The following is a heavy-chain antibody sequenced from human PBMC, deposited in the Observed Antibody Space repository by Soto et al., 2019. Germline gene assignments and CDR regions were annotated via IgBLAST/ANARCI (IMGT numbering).Heavy chain of an antibody. J-gene: IGHJ5*02. Sequence: WGTLYLTCAVYGLSFSVSGYYWSWIRQPPGKGLEWIGEINHSGSTNYNPSLKSRVTISVDTSKNQFSLQLSSVTAADTAVYYCARAHRVRDDLWSGRLYNWCEPWGQGTRATV. CDR2: INHSGST. CDR1: GLSFSVSGYY. CDR3: ARAHRVRDDLWSGRLYNWCEP. V-gene: IGHV4-34*01. D-gene: IGHD3-3*01.